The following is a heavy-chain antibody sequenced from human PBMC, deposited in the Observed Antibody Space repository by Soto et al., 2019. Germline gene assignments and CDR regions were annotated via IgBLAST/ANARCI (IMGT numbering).Heavy chain of an antibody. CDR2: LSGSGGST. Sequence: GGSLRLSCAASGFTFSSHAMSWVRQAPGKGLEWVSSLSGSGGSTYYAGSVKGRFTISRDNSKNTLYLQMNSLRAEDTAVYYCAKALGHSGYLRFDCWGQGTLVTVSS. V-gene: IGHV3-23*01. CDR3: AKALGHSGYLRFDC. J-gene: IGHJ4*02. D-gene: IGHD5-12*01. CDR1: GFTFSSHA.